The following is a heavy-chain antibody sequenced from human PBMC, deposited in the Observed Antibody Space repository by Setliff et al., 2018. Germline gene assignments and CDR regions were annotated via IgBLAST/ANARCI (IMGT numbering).Heavy chain of an antibody. J-gene: IGHJ4*02. Sequence: AGGSLRLSCATSGFTFRDYSMAWVRQVPGKGLEWVAAVIQSGTGLYADSVKGRSTISRDNSKSTFFLQMNSMRPEDTATYYCAKDRVNDGFWDFDSWGQGIVVTVSS. CDR1: GFTFRDYS. CDR2: VIQSGTG. V-gene: IGHV3-23*01. D-gene: IGHD1-26*01. CDR3: AKDRVNDGFWDFDS.